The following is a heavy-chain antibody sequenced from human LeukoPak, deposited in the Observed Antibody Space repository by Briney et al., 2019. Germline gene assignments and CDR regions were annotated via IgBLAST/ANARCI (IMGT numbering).Heavy chain of an antibody. CDR1: GYSFTGYA. Sequence: GASVKVSCKASGYSFTGYAMHWVRQAPGQRLEWMGWINAGNGNTKYSRKFQGRVTITRDTSASTAYMELSSLRSEDTAVYYCARSPEGLSYWGHGTLVTVSS. CDR3: ARSPEGLSY. J-gene: IGHJ4*01. CDR2: INAGNGNT. D-gene: IGHD1-14*01. V-gene: IGHV1-3*01.